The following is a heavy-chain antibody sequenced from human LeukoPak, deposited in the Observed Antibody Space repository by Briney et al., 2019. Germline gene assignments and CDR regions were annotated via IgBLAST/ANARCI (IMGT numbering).Heavy chain of an antibody. Sequence: KPSESLSLTCTVSGYSISSGYYWGWIRQPPGKGLEWIGSIYHSGSTYYNPSLKSRVTISVDTSKNQFSLKLSSVTAADTAVYYCARASEYGSGSYYGGYYFDYWGQGTLVTVSS. CDR3: ARASEYGSGSYYGGYYFDY. D-gene: IGHD3-10*01. CDR1: GYSISSGYY. J-gene: IGHJ4*02. CDR2: IYHSGST. V-gene: IGHV4-38-2*02.